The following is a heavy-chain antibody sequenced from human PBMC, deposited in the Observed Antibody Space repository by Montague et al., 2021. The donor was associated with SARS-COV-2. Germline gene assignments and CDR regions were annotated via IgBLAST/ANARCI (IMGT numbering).Heavy chain of an antibody. Sequence: SETLSLTCTVSGGSITNNIDYWAWIRQPPGKGLEWIGSIYYTGNTXYNPSLKSRVTISVVTSKNHFTLKLSSVTAAETAVYYCARLKRYFDSSGSPSAFDFWGQGTMVTVSS. J-gene: IGHJ3*01. CDR3: ARLKRYFDSSGSPSAFDF. CDR1: GGSITNNIDY. D-gene: IGHD3-22*01. CDR2: IYYTGNT. V-gene: IGHV4-39*02.